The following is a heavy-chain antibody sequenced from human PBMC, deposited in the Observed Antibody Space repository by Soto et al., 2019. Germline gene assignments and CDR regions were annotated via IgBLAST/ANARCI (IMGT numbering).Heavy chain of an antibody. CDR2: ISSSSSTI. Sequence: PGGSLRLSCAASGFTFSGYSMNWVRQAPGKGLEWVSYISSSSSTIYYADSVKGRFTISRDNAKNSLYLQMNSLRDEDTAVYYCAGGNAPYYYYYGMDVWGQGTTVTVSS. CDR1: GFTFSGYS. J-gene: IGHJ6*02. CDR3: AGGNAPYYYYYGMDV. V-gene: IGHV3-48*02. D-gene: IGHD2-2*01.